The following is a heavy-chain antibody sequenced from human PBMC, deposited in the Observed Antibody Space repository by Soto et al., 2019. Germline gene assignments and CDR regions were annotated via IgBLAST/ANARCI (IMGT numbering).Heavy chain of an antibody. CDR2: IYYSGST. CDR3: ARGRVRWYDIA. V-gene: IGHV4-30-4*01. CDR1: GGSMSSGDYY. J-gene: IGHJ3*01. D-gene: IGHD2-15*01. Sequence: QVQLQESGPGLVKPSQALSLTCSVSGGSMSSGDYYWSWIRQPPGKGLEWIGYIYYSGSTYYNPSLKSRLTISVDTSMNQFSLKLTSMTAADTAVYYCARGRVRWYDIAWCQGTMVTVSS.